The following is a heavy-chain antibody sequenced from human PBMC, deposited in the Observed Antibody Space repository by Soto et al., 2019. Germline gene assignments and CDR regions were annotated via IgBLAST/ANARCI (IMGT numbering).Heavy chain of an antibody. CDR3: ARVIVVVTAYSDFEYYGMDV. J-gene: IGHJ6*02. CDR2: IIPIFGTA. Sequence: QVQLVQSGAEVKKPGSSVKVSCKASGGTFSSYAISWVRQAPGQGLEWMGGIIPIFGTANYAQKFQGRVTIPADESTSTAYMELSSLRSEDTAVYYCARVIVVVTAYSDFEYYGMDVWGQGTTVTVSS. CDR1: GGTFSSYA. V-gene: IGHV1-69*01. D-gene: IGHD2-21*02.